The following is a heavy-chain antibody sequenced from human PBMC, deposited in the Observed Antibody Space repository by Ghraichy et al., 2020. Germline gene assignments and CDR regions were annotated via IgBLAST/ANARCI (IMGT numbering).Heavy chain of an antibody. V-gene: IGHV4-61*08. J-gene: IGHJ5*02. CDR2: IYYSGST. Sequence: SETLSLTCAVSGGSISRGAYSWSWIRQPPGKGLKWIGYIYYSGSTNYNPSLKSRVTISVDTSKNQFSLKLSSVTAADTAVYYCARVELAAAGTGWFDPWGQGTLVTVSS. CDR3: ARVELAAAGTGWFDP. D-gene: IGHD6-13*01. CDR1: GGSISRGAYS.